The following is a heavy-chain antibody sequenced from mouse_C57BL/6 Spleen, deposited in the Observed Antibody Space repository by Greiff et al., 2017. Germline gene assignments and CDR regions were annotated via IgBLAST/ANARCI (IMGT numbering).Heavy chain of an antibody. CDR1: GFTFSDYY. V-gene: IGHV5-16*01. CDR2: INYDGSST. CDR3: ASDGGLRYYAMHE. J-gene: IGHJ4*01. Sequence: EVQRVESEGGLVPPGSSMTLSCTASGFTFSDYYMACLRQVPEKGLEWVANINYDGSSTYYLDSFTSRFIISRDTEKNYLYLQMSRLKSEDTATYYCASDGGLRYYAMHEWGSGASDTAFS. D-gene: IGHD2-4*01.